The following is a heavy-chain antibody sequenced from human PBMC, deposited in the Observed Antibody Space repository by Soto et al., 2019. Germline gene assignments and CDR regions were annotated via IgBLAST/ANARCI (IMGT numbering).Heavy chain of an antibody. Sequence: TVSGGSISSGDYYWSWIRQPPGKGLEWIGYIYYSGSTYYNPSLKSRVTISVDTSKNQFSLKLSSVTAADTAVYYCARAPCSSTSCYGNWFDPWGQGTLVTVSS. V-gene: IGHV4-30-4*01. CDR3: ARAPCSSTSCYGNWFDP. CDR2: IYYSGST. CDR1: GGSISSGDYY. D-gene: IGHD2-2*01. J-gene: IGHJ5*02.